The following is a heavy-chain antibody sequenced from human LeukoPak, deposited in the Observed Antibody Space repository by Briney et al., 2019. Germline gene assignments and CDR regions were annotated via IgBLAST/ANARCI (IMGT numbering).Heavy chain of an antibody. J-gene: IGHJ6*03. CDR2: IRTDGTIT. CDR3: AREGTGSYMDV. Sequence: GGSLRLSCAASGFTFSSYWMPWVRQAPGKGLVWVSRIRTDGTITTYADSVKGRFSISRDNAKNTLYLQVNSLRVEDTAVYYCAREGTGSYMDVWGKGTTVTVSS. V-gene: IGHV3-74*01. D-gene: IGHD1/OR15-1a*01. CDR1: GFTFSSYW.